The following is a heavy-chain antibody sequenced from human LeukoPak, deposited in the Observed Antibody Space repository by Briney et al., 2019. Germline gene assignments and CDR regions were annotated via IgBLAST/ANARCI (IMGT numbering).Heavy chain of an antibody. CDR2: INHSGST. D-gene: IGHD1-26*01. V-gene: IGHV4-34*01. CDR3: ARGTLLGAFDY. J-gene: IGHJ4*02. CDR1: GGSFIGYY. Sequence: SETLSLTCAVYGGSFIGYYWSWIRQPPGKGLEWIGEINHSGSTNYNPSLKSRVTISVDTSKNQFSLKLSSVTAADTAVYYCARGTLLGAFDYWGQGTLVTVSS.